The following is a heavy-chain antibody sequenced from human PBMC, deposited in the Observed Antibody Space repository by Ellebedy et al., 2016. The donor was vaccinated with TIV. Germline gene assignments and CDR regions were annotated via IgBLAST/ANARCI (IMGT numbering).Heavy chain of an antibody. Sequence: GESLKISCAASGFTFSNYWMTWVRQAPGKGLEWVANIKQDGSERYYVDSVKGRFAISRDNAKNSLYLQMNSLGDEDTAVYYCARDQWLGRAYYFGYWGQGTLVTVSS. CDR2: IKQDGSER. D-gene: IGHD6-19*01. V-gene: IGHV3-7*01. J-gene: IGHJ4*02. CDR1: GFTFSNYW. CDR3: ARDQWLGRAYYFGY.